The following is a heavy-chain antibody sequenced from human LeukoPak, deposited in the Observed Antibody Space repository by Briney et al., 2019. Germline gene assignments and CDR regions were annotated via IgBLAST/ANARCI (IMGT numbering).Heavy chain of an antibody. CDR2: FDPEDGET. Sequence: ASVKVSCKVSGYTLTELSMHWVRQAPGKGLEWMGGFDPEDGETIYAQKLQGRVTMTTDTSTSTAYMELRSLRSDDTAVYYCARTGPRQPYSSSSEYFQHWGQGTLVTVSS. CDR1: GYTLTELS. J-gene: IGHJ1*01. V-gene: IGHV1-24*01. D-gene: IGHD6-6*01. CDR3: ARTGPRQPYSSSSEYFQH.